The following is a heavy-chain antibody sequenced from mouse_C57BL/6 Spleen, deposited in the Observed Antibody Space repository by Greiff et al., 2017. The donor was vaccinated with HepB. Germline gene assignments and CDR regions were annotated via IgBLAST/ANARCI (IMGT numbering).Heavy chain of an antibody. D-gene: IGHD2-5*01. CDR2: INPGSGGT. V-gene: IGHV1-54*01. J-gene: IGHJ3*01. CDR1: GYAFTNYL. CDR3: AREGVYYSNLYGFAY. Sequence: QVQLKQSGAELVRPGTSVKVSCKASGYAFTNYLIEWVKQRPGQGLEWIGVINPGSGGTNYNEKFKGKATLTADKSSSTAYMQLSILTSEDSAVYFCAREGVYYSNLYGFAYWGQGTLVTVSA.